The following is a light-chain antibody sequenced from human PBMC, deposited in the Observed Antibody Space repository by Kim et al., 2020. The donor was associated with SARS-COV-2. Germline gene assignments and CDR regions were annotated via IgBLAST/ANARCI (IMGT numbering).Light chain of an antibody. CDR2: TNN. Sequence: ELTQPPSASGTPGQRVTISCSGSSSNIGSNTVNWYQQFPGTAPKLLIYTNNQWPSGAPDRLSGSKSGTSASLAISGRQSEDDADYYCAAWEDSLNGVIFGGGTKLTVL. CDR3: AAWEDSLNGVI. V-gene: IGLV1-44*01. J-gene: IGLJ2*01. CDR1: SSNIGSNT.